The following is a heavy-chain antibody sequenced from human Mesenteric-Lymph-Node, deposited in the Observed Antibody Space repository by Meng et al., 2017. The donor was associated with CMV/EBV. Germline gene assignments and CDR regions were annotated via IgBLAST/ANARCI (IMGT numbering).Heavy chain of an antibody. Sequence: LSCAASGFTFSSYAMHWVRQAPGKGLEWVAVISYDGSNKYYADSVKGRFTISRDNSKNTLYLQMNSLRAEDTAVYYCAKVPQGGFDPWGQGTLVTVSS. CDR2: ISYDGSNK. CDR3: AKVPQGGFDP. J-gene: IGHJ5*02. V-gene: IGHV3-30*04. CDR1: GFTFSSYA.